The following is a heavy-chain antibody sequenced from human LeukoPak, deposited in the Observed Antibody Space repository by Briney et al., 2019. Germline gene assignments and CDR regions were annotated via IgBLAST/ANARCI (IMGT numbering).Heavy chain of an antibody. D-gene: IGHD6-13*01. J-gene: IGHJ4*02. CDR3: ARGPWSSSWYFDY. V-gene: IGHV4-34*01. CDR1: GGSFSGYY. CDR2: INHSGST. Sequence: SETLSLTCAVYGGSFSGYYWSWIRQPPGKGLEWIGEINHSGSTNYNPSRKSRVTISVDTSKNQFSLKLSSVTAADTAVYYCARGPWSSSWYFDYWGQGTVVTVSS.